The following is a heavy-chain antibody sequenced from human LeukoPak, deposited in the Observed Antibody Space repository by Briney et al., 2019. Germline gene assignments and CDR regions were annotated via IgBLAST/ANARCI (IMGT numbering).Heavy chain of an antibody. CDR2: IYTSGST. CDR1: GGSISSYY. CDR3: AREYSGYDKQPRPFDY. Sequence: PSETLSLTCTVSGGSISSYYWSWIRQPAGKGLEWIGRIYTSGSTNYNPSLKSRVTMSVDTSKNQFSLKLSSVTAADTAVYYCAREYSGYDKQPRPFDYWGQGTLVTVSS. V-gene: IGHV4-4*07. J-gene: IGHJ4*02. D-gene: IGHD5-12*01.